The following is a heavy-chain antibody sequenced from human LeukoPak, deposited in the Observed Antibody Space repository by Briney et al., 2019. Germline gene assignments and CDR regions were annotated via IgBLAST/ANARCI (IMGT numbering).Heavy chain of an antibody. V-gene: IGHV3-30*18. D-gene: IGHD4-17*01. Sequence: GGSLRLSCAASGFTFSNYGMHWVRQAPGKGLEWVAVISYDGSNKYYADSVKGRFTISRDNSKNTLYLQMNSLRAEDTAVYYCAKAGGDYVFFYYYYMDVWGKGTTVTVSS. CDR2: ISYDGSNK. CDR1: GFTFSNYG. J-gene: IGHJ6*03. CDR3: AKAGGDYVFFYYYYMDV.